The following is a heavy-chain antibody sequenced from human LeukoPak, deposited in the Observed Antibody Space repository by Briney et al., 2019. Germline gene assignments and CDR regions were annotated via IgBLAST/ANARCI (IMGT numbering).Heavy chain of an antibody. D-gene: IGHD6-13*01. V-gene: IGHV3-33*01. CDR2: IWYDGSNK. CDR1: GFTFSSYG. CDR3: ARVPSAGPYYYYGMDV. J-gene: IGHJ6*02. Sequence: GRSLRLSCAASGFTFSSYGMHWVRQAPGKGPEWVAVIWYDGSNKYYADSVKGRLTISRDNSKNTLYLQMNSLRAEDTAVYYCARVPSAGPYYYYGMDVWGQGTTVTVSS.